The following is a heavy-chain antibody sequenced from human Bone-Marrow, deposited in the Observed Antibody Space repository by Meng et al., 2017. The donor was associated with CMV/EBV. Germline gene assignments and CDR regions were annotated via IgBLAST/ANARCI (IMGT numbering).Heavy chain of an antibody. J-gene: IGHJ6*01. CDR3: TRDAGRNCSSTSCYLATLYYYYYGMDV. V-gene: IGHV3-49*04. CDR1: GFTFGDYA. Sequence: GESLKISCTASGFTFGDYAMSWVRQAPGKGLEWVGFIRSKAYGGTTEYAASVKGRFTISRDDSKSIAYLQMNSLKTEDTAVYYCTRDAGRNCSSTSCYLATLYYYYYGMDVWGQGTTVTCYS. D-gene: IGHD2-2*01. CDR2: IRSKAYGGTT.